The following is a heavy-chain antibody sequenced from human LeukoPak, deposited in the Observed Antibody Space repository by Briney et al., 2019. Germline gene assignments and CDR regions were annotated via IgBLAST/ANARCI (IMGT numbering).Heavy chain of an antibody. V-gene: IGHV1-2*02. Sequence: GASVKVSCKASGYTFTGYYMHWVRQAPGQGLEWMGWINPNSGGTDNAQKFQGRVTMTRDTSIGTAYMELSRLRSDDTAVYYCARDRSVGATYDFDYWGQGTLVTVSS. CDR1: GYTFTGYY. J-gene: IGHJ4*02. CDR3: ARDRSVGATYDFDY. D-gene: IGHD1-26*01. CDR2: INPNSGGT.